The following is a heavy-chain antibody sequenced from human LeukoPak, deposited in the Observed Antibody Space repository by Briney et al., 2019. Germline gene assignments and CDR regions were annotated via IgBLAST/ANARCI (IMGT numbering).Heavy chain of an antibody. D-gene: IGHD2-2*01. J-gene: IGHJ5*02. Sequence: SGTLSLTCAISGASISSTNWWIWVRQPPGKGLEWIGEMHHSGRTNYNPSLKSRITISVDKSKNPVFLRLNSVAAADTALYYCARAQEGCSRASCYLEPWGQGTLVTVSS. CDR2: MHHSGRT. CDR1: GASISSTNW. CDR3: ARAQEGCSRASCYLEP. V-gene: IGHV4-4*02.